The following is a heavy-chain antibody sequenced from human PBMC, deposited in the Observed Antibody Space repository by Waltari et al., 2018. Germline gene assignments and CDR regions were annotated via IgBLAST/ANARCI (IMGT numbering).Heavy chain of an antibody. CDR2: CDPEDGEP. CDR1: GYTLTELS. V-gene: IGHV1-24*01. J-gene: IGHJ4*02. CDR3: ATDARTGTTAFDY. D-gene: IGHD1-7*01. Sequence: QVQQVQSGAEVKKPGASVKVSCKVSGYTLTELSMHWVRQAPGKGLEWMGGCDPEDGEPIYAQKLQGRVTMTDDPSKDTAYMELSSLRSEDTAVYYCATDARTGTTAFDYWGQGTLFTVSS.